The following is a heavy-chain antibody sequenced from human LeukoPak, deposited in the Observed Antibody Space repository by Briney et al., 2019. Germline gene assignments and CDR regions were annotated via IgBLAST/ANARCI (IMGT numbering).Heavy chain of an antibody. Sequence: GGSLRLSCAASGFTFSSYWMSWVRQAPGKGLEWVANIKQDGSEEYYVDSVKGRFTISRDNAKNSLYLQMNSLRAEDTAVYYCARDGPRYGGDTAMVHFDYWGQGTLVTVSS. V-gene: IGHV3-7*01. J-gene: IGHJ4*02. CDR3: ARDGPRYGGDTAMVHFDY. CDR2: IKQDGSEE. D-gene: IGHD5-18*01. CDR1: GFTFSSYW.